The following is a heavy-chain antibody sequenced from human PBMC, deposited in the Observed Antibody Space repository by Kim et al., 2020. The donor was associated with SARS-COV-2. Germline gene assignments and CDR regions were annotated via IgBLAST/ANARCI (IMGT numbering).Heavy chain of an antibody. CDR2: INSDGSGT. V-gene: IGHV3-74*01. J-gene: IGHJ5*01. D-gene: IGHD6-19*01. Sequence: GGSLRLSCAASGFTFSSHWMHWVRQAPGKGLVWVARINSDGSGTSYADSVKGRFTISRDNAKNTVYLQMNSLRAEDTAVYYCAKAAVAGTSNWFDSWGQGTPVTVSS. CDR1: GFTFSSHW. CDR3: AKAAVAGTSNWFDS.